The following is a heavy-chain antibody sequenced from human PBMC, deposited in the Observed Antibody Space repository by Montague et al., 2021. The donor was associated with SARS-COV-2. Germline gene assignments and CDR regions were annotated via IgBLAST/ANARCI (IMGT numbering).Heavy chain of an antibody. J-gene: IGHJ5*02. CDR3: ARDPHDYGWFDP. CDR2: IYSTVIT. CDR1: GGSISSASYY. Sequence: TLSLTCTVSGGSISSASYYWSWIRQPAGEGLEWIGHIYSTVITNYNPSLKSRVTISVDLSKNQFSLKMTSVTAADTAVYYCARDPHDYGWFDPWGQGTLVTVSS. V-gene: IGHV4-61*09. D-gene: IGHD4-17*01.